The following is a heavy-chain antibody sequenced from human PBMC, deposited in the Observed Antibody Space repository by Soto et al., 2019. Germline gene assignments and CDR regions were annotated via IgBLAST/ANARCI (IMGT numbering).Heavy chain of an antibody. D-gene: IGHD1-1*01. V-gene: IGHV3-23*01. J-gene: IGHJ4*01. CDR3: VNWNDEDVD. Sequence: EVHLLESGGGFVQPGGSLRHSCVASGFTFSSYAMTWVRQAPGKGLEWVASISGSAISTEYADSVRGRFTISRDNSKNTVFLQMQSLRADDSATYYCVNWNDEDVDWGQGTLVAVSS. CDR1: GFTFSSYA. CDR2: ISGSAIST.